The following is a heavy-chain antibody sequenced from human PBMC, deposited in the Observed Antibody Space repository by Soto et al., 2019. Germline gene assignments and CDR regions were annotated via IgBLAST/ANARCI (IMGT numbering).Heavy chain of an antibody. CDR2: ISYDESNK. J-gene: IGHJ6*02. CDR1: GFTFSSHA. V-gene: IGHV3-30-3*01. D-gene: IGHD4-17*01. CDR3: ARGGDYGYYYYGMDV. Sequence: QVQLVENGGGVVQPGRSLRLSCAASGFTFSSHAMHWVRQAPGKGLEWVAVISYDESNKYYGDSVKGRFTISRDNSENTLYLQMNSLRGEDTAVYYCARGGDYGYYYYGMDVWGQGTTVTVSS.